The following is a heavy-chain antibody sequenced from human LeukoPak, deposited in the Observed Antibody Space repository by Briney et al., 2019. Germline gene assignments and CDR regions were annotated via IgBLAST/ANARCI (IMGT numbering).Heavy chain of an antibody. CDR1: GFTFSSYS. J-gene: IGHJ5*02. CDR3: ARVQKGIAAAGTGGGWFEP. V-gene: IGHV3-48*01. Sequence: GGSLRLSCAASGFTFSSYSMNWVRQAPGKGLEWVSYISSSSSTIYYADSVKGRFTISRDNAKNSLYLQMNSLRAEDTAVYYCARVQKGIAAAGTGGGWFEPWGQGTLVTVS. CDR2: ISSSSSTI. D-gene: IGHD6-13*01.